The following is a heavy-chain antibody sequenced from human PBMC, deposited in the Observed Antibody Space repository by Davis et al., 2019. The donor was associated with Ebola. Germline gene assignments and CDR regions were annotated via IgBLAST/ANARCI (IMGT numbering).Heavy chain of an antibody. Sequence: GESLKISCAASGFTFSGSAMHWVRQASGKGLEWVGRIRSKANSYATAYAASVKGRFTISRDDSKNTAYLQMNSLRDEDTAVYYCARDPPNSDYWGQGTLVTVSS. CDR3: ARDPPNSDY. J-gene: IGHJ4*02. CDR1: GFTFSGSA. CDR2: IRSKANSYAT. V-gene: IGHV3-73*01.